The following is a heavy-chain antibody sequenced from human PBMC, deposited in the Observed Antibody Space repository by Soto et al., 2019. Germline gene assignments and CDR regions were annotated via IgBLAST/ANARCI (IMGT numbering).Heavy chain of an antibody. CDR2: ISWDGGST. D-gene: IGHD4-17*01. CDR3: AKETYGDSGYYYYGMDV. V-gene: IGHV3-43*01. CDR1: GFTFDDYT. Sequence: GGSLRLSCAASGFTFDDYTMHWVRQAPGKGLEWVSLISWDGGSTYYADSVKGRFTISRDNSKNSLYLQMNSLRTEDTALYYCAKETYGDSGYYYYGMDVWGQGTTVTVSS. J-gene: IGHJ6*02.